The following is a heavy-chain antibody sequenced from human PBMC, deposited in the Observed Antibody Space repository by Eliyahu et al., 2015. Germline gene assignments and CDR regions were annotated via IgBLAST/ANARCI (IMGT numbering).Heavy chain of an antibody. CDR1: GFTXSTYA. J-gene: IGHJ4*02. Sequence: QVXLVESGGGVVQPGXSLRLXCAAPGFTXSTYAMHWVRQXPGKGLEWVAVISYDGSNKYYADSVKGRFTISRDNFKNTLYLQMNSLRAEDTAVYYCARDLGQSSGDWGQGTLVTVSS. V-gene: IGHV3-30*01. CDR2: ISYDGSNK. CDR3: ARDLGQSSGD. D-gene: IGHD3-16*01.